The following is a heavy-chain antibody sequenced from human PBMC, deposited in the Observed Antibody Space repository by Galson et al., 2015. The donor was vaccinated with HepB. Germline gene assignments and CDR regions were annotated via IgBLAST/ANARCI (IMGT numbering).Heavy chain of an antibody. Sequence: QSGAEVKKPGESLKISCKASGYTLTDHYINWVRQAPGQGLEWMGWINPKSGDTNSAEKFQGRVTMTRDTSISTAYMELSRLRSDDTALYYCARDDDGMDVWGQGTTVTVSS. V-gene: IGHV1-2*02. J-gene: IGHJ6*02. CDR3: ARDDDGMDV. CDR1: GYTLTDHY. CDR2: INPKSGDT.